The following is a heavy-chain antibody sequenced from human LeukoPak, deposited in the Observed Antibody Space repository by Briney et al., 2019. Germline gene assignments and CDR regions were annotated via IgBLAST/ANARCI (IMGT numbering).Heavy chain of an antibody. D-gene: IGHD3-10*01. J-gene: IGHJ4*02. CDR2: ISSGGSTV. CDR1: GFTFSNYE. CDR3: ARGGSFVEY. Sequence: GGSLRLSSAASGFTFSNYEMHWDRRAPGKGLEWVSYISSGGSTVYYADSVKGRFTVSRDNAKNSLYLQMSSLRAEDTAVYYCARGGSFVEYWGQGTLVSVSS. V-gene: IGHV3-48*03.